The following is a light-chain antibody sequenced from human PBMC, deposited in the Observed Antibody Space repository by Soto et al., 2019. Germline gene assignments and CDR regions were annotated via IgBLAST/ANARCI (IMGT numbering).Light chain of an antibody. CDR3: QQYNNWPPIT. Sequence: EIVLTQSPGTLSLSPGDRATLSCRASHSVGSYLAWYQQKPGQAPRLLIYGASSRAIGIPDRFSGSGSGTDFTVTISRLEPEDFAVYYCQQYNNWPPITFGQGTRLEIK. CDR2: GAS. J-gene: IGKJ5*01. CDR1: HSVGSY. V-gene: IGKV3-20*01.